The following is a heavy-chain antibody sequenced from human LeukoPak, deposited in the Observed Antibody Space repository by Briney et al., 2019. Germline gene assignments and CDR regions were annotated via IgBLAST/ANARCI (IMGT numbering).Heavy chain of an antibody. V-gene: IGHV1-2*04. CDR3: ARRSLTGDGDY. J-gene: IGHJ4*02. Sequence: ASVKASCKASGYTFTGYYMHWVRQAPGQGLEWMGWINPNSGGTNYAQKFQGWVTMTRDPSISTAYMELSRLRSDDTAVYYCARRSLTGDGDYWGQGTLVTVSS. CDR2: INPNSGGT. CDR1: GYTFTGYY. D-gene: IGHD7-27*01.